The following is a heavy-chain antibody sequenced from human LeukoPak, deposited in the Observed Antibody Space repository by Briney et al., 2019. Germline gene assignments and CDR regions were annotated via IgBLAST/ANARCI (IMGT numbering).Heavy chain of an antibody. Sequence: SETLSLTCTVSGGSISSYYWSWIRQPPGKGLEWIGYIYYSGSTNYNPSLTSRVTISVDTSKNQFSLKLSSVTAADTAVYYCARGAMIQPLDYWGQGTLVTVSS. J-gene: IGHJ4*02. CDR3: ARGAMIQPLDY. D-gene: IGHD3-22*01. V-gene: IGHV4-59*01. CDR2: IYYSGST. CDR1: GGSISSYY.